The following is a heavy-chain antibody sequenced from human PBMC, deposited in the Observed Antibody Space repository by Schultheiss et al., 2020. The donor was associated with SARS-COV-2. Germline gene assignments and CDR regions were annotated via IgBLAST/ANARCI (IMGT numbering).Heavy chain of an antibody. CDR1: GGSISSYY. V-gene: IGHV4-34*01. Sequence: SQTLSLTCTVSGGSISSYYWSWIRQPPGKGLEWIGEINHSGSTNYNPSLKSRVTISVDTSKNQFSLKLSSVTAADTAVYYCARGYGSSYDKPGKPSGWYYGMDVWGQGTTVTVSS. D-gene: IGHD6-13*01. CDR3: ARGYGSSYDKPGKPSGWYYGMDV. J-gene: IGHJ6*02. CDR2: INHSGST.